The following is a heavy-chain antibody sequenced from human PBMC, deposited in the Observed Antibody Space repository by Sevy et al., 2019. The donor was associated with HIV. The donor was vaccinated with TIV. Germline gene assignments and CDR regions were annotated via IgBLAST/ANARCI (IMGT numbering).Heavy chain of an antibody. Sequence: GGSLRLSCAASGSTFSTYAMTWVRQAPGKGLEWVSTISGRGGSPYYADSVKGRFTISRDNSKNTLYLQMNSLRAEDTAVYYCAKLFWGTVSPLDYWGQGTLVTVSS. D-gene: IGHD4-17*01. CDR3: AKLFWGTVSPLDY. CDR2: ISGRGGSP. V-gene: IGHV3-23*01. J-gene: IGHJ4*02. CDR1: GSTFSTYA.